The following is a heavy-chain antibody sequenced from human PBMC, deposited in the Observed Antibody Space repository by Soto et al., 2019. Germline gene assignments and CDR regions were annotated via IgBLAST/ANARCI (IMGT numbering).Heavy chain of an antibody. CDR1: GFTFSSYA. Sequence: EVQLLESGGGLVQPGGSLRLSCAASGFTFSSYAMSWVRQAPGKGLEWVSAISGSGGSTYYADSVKGRFTISRDNSKNMLYLQRNSLRAEDTAVYYCAKSQYSSSDLPYYYGMDVWGQGTTVTVSS. V-gene: IGHV3-23*01. D-gene: IGHD6-6*01. CDR3: AKSQYSSSDLPYYYGMDV. CDR2: ISGSGGST. J-gene: IGHJ6*02.